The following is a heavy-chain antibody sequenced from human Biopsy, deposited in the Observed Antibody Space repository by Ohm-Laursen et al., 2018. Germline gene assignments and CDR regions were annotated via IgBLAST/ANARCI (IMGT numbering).Heavy chain of an antibody. J-gene: IGHJ3*02. CDR2: ISSSGSTI. D-gene: IGHD1-26*01. CDR1: GFTFSSYE. V-gene: IGHV3-48*03. Sequence: SLRLSCAASGFTFSSYEMNWVRQAPGNGLAWVSYISSSGSTIYYADSVKGRFTISRDNAKNSLYLQMNSLRAEDTAVYYCARDGIVGARFNAFDIWGQGTMVTVSS. CDR3: ARDGIVGARFNAFDI.